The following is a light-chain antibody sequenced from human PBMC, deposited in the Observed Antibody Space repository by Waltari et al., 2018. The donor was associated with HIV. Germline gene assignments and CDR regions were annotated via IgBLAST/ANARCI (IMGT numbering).Light chain of an antibody. CDR1: QSVSTN. CDR3: QQCNDWPRT. CDR2: GAA. Sequence: EIVMTQSPATLSVSPGESATLSCSASQSVSTNLAWYQQKPGQAPRVLIYGAATRATGVPARFSGSGSGTEFTLTISSLQSEDFAVYYCQQCNDWPRTFGQGTKVEI. J-gene: IGKJ1*01. V-gene: IGKV3-15*01.